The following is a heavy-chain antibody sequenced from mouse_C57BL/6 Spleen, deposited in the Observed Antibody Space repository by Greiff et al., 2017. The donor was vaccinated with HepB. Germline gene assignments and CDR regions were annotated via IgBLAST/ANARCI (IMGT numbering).Heavy chain of an antibody. Sequence: VQLQQSGAELAKPGASVKLSCKASGYTFTSYWMHWVKQRPGQGLEWIGYINPSSGYTKYNQKFKDKATLTADKSSSTAYMQLSSLTYEDSAVYDCARAVYYSNPWFAYWGQGTLVTVSA. V-gene: IGHV1-7*01. D-gene: IGHD2-5*01. CDR1: GYTFTSYW. CDR3: ARAVYYSNPWFAY. CDR2: INPSSGYT. J-gene: IGHJ3*01.